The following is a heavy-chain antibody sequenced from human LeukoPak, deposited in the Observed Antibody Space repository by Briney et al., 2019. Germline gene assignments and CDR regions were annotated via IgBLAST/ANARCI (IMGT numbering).Heavy chain of an antibody. V-gene: IGHV3-21*01. CDR3: ARSPIKAVAGTYSNNHAFDI. Sequence: GGSLRLSCAASGFTFSSYSMNWVRQAPGKGLEWVSSISSSSSYIYYANSVKGRFTISRDNAKNSLYLQMNSLRAEDTAVYYCARSPIKAVAGTYSNNHAFDIWGQGTMVTVSS. D-gene: IGHD6-19*01. CDR2: ISSSSSYI. J-gene: IGHJ3*02. CDR1: GFTFSSYS.